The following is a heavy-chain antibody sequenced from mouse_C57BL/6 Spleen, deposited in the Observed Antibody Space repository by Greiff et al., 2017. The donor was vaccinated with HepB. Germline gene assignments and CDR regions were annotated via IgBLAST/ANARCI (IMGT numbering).Heavy chain of an antibody. CDR3: ARTARIKY. D-gene: IGHD1-2*01. CDR2: ISYSGST. CDR1: GYSITSGYG. V-gene: IGHV3-2*02. J-gene: IGHJ2*01. Sequence: EVQLQQSGPGLVKPSQSLSLTCTVTGYSITSGYGWNWIRQVPGNKLEWMGYISYSGSTNYNPSLKSRISITRDTSKNQFFLQLNSVTTEDKATYYCARTARIKYWGQGTTLTVSS.